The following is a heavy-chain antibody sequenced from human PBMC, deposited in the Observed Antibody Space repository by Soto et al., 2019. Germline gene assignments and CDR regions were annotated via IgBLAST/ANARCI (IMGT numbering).Heavy chain of an antibody. CDR1: GGTFSSYT. Sequence: ASVKVSCKASGGTFSSYTISWVRQAPGQGLEWMGRIIPILGIANYAQKFQGRVTITADKSTSTAYMELSSLRSEDTAVYYCARSEVYNWNYAVHWGQGTLVTVSS. D-gene: IGHD1-7*01. V-gene: IGHV1-69*02. J-gene: IGHJ4*02. CDR3: ARSEVYNWNYAVH. CDR2: IIPILGIA.